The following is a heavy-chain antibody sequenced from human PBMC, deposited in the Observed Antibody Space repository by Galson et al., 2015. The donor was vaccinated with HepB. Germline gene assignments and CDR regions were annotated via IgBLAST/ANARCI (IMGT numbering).Heavy chain of an antibody. J-gene: IGHJ3*02. D-gene: IGHD3-22*01. CDR3: YCYYDSSGYYYGDDAFDI. CDR1: GFTFSSYA. Sequence: LRLSCAASGFTFSSYAMHWVRQAPGKGLEWVAVISYDGSNKYYADSVKDRFTISRDNSKNTLYLQMNSLRAEDTAVYYCYCYYDSSGYYYGDDAFDIWGQGTMVTVSS. CDR2: ISYDGSNK. V-gene: IGHV3-30*04.